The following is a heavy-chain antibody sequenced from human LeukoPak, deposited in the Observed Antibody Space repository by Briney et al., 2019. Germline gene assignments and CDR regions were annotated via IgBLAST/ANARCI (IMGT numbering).Heavy chain of an antibody. J-gene: IGHJ4*02. Sequence: GGSLRLSCAASGFTFDSFGMHWVRQAPGKGLEWVSAISGSGGSTYYADSVKGRFAISRDNSKNTLYLQMNSLRAEDTAVYYCAKNPRYFDWLLLPADFDYWGQGTLVTVSS. D-gene: IGHD3-9*01. CDR3: AKNPRYFDWLLLPADFDY. V-gene: IGHV3-23*01. CDR2: ISGSGGST. CDR1: GFTFDSFG.